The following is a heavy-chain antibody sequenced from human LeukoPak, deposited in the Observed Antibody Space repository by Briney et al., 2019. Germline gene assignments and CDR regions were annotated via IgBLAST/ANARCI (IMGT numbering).Heavy chain of an antibody. CDR2: FDPEDAET. CDR3: AVGGGGVVY. V-gene: IGHV1-24*01. D-gene: IGHD2-15*01. J-gene: IGHJ4*02. Sequence: GASVKVSCKVSGYTLTELSMHWVRQAPGKGLEWMGGFDPEDAETVYAQKFQGRLTMTEDTSTDTAYMELSRLRSDDTAVYYCAVGGGGVVYWGQGTLVTVSS. CDR1: GYTLTELS.